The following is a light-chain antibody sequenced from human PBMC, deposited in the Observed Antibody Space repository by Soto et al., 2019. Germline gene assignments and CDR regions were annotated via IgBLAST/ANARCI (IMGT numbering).Light chain of an antibody. J-gene: IGKJ4*01. CDR3: QQYGSSPS. Sequence: EIVLTQSPGTLSLSPGERATLSCRASQSVRSSYLAWYQQKPGQAPRLLIYGASSRATGVPDRFSGSGSGTDFTLTISRLEPEDFAVYYCQQYGSSPSLGGGTKVEIK. CDR2: GAS. V-gene: IGKV3-20*01. CDR1: QSVRSSY.